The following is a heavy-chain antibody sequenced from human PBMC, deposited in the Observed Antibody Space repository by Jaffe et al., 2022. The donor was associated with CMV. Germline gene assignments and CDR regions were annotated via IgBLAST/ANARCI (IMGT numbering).Heavy chain of an antibody. Sequence: QVQLQESGPGLVKPSETLSLTCSVSGASIRDYYWSWIRQPPGKGLEFIGYLYDTVKTNYNPPLQSRVTISVDTSKNQFSLRLRSVTTADTAVYYCVREARGLGVWGQGTLVTVSS. CDR1: GASIRDYY. J-gene: IGHJ4*02. CDR2: LYDTVKT. D-gene: IGHD3-16*01. V-gene: IGHV4-59*12. CDR3: VREARGLGV.